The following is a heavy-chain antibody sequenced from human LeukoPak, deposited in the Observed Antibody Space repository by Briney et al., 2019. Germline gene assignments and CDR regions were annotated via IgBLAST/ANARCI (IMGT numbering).Heavy chain of an antibody. V-gene: IGHV3-23*01. D-gene: IGHD6-13*01. CDR3: AKAGMSSSWYNYYYMDV. CDR1: GFTFSSYA. J-gene: IGHJ6*03. CDR2: ISGSGGST. Sequence: PGGSLRLSCAVSGFTFSSYAMSWVRQAPRKGLEWVSAISGSGGSTYYADPLKGRFTISRNNSENTLYLQMNSLRAEDTAVYYCAKAGMSSSWYNYYYMDVWGKGTTVTVSS.